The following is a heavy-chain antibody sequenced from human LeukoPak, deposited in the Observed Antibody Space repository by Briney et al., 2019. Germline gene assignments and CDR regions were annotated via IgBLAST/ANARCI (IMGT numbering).Heavy chain of an antibody. V-gene: IGHV1-8*01. CDR1: GYTFTSYD. CDR3: ARGRRYSSSWAFDY. J-gene: IGHJ4*02. CDR2: MNPNSGNT. Sequence: ASVKVSCKASGYTFTSYDINWVRQATGQGLEWMGWMNPNSGNTGYAQKFQGRVTMTRNTSISTAYMELSSLRSEDTAVYYCARGRRYSSSWAFDYWGQGPRSPSPQ. D-gene: IGHD6-13*01.